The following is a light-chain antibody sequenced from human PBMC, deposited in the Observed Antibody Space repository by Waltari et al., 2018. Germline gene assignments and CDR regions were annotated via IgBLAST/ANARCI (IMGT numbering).Light chain of an antibody. CDR3: SSYTSSSTL. V-gene: IGLV2-18*02. Sequence: QSALTQPPSVSGSPGQSVTISCTGPSSDVGSYNRFSWYQHPPGTAPKLIIYEVSNRPSGVPARFSGSKSGNTASLTISGLQAEDEADYYCSSYTSSSTLFGGGTKLTVL. CDR2: EVS. CDR1: SSDVGSYNR. J-gene: IGLJ2*01.